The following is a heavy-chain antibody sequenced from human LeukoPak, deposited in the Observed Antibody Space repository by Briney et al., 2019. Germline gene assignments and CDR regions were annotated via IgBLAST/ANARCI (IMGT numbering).Heavy chain of an antibody. J-gene: IGHJ5*02. CDR2: IKQDGSEK. CDR1: GFTFSNNW. CDR3: ARARWFDP. Sequence: GGSLRLSCAASGFTFSNNWMSWVRQAPGKGLEWVANIKQDGSEKYYVGSVKGRFTISRDNAKNSLYLQMSSLRAEDTAVYYCARARWFDPWGQGTLVTVSS. V-gene: IGHV3-7*01.